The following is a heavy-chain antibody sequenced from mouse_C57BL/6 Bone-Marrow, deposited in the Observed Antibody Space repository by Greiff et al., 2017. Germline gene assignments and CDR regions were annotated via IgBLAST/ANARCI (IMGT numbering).Heavy chain of an antibody. CDR1: GYTFTDYN. V-gene: IGHV1-18*01. CDR2: INPNNGGT. D-gene: IGHD2-1*01. Sequence: EVQLQQSGPELVKPGASVKIPCKASGYTFTDYNMDWVKQSHGKSLEWIGDINPNNGGTTYNQKFKGKATLTVDKSSSTAYMELRSLTSEDTAVYYCARGGNGLFAYWGQGTLVTVSA. CDR3: ARGGNGLFAY. J-gene: IGHJ3*01.